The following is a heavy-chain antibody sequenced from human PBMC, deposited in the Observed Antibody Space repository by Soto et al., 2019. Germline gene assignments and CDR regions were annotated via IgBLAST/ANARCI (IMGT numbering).Heavy chain of an antibody. J-gene: IGHJ5*02. CDR2: INHSGST. CDR1: GGSFSGYY. D-gene: IGHD3-10*01. Sequence: QVQLQQWGAGLLKPSETLSLTCAVYGGSFSGYYWSWIRQPPGKGLEWIGEINHSGSTNYNPSLKSRVTISVDPSKTQFSLKLSSVTAADTAVYYCARIRITMVRGVIGRNWFDPWGQGTLVTVSS. V-gene: IGHV4-34*01. CDR3: ARIRITMVRGVIGRNWFDP.